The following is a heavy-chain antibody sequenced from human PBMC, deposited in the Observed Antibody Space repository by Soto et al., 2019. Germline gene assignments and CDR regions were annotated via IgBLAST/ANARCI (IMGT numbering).Heavy chain of an antibody. V-gene: IGHV1-18*01. D-gene: IGHD3-16*01. CDR2: INPFNGNT. J-gene: IGHJ4*02. Sequence: QLVQSGGEVKKPGASVKVSCRASGYTFTDYAVTWVRQAPGQGLEWMGWINPFNGNTKSAHKYEDRVTLTTDTSTTTAYLELRTLTSDDTAVYYCARSALIFGGPRKLDHRGQGALVTVYS. CDR1: GYTFTDYA. CDR3: ARSALIFGGPRKLDH.